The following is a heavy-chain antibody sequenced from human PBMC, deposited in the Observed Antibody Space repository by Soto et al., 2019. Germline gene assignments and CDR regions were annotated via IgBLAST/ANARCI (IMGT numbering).Heavy chain of an antibody. D-gene: IGHD3-22*01. CDR2: VYYTGST. CDR1: GGSINNYY. V-gene: IGHV4-59*01. CDR3: ARYSPPKKSYDSNPGWFDP. J-gene: IGHJ5*02. Sequence: SETLSLTCTVCGGSINNYYWTWVRQPPGKGREWIGYVYYTGSTSSNPSLKSRVTISLDTSMNQVSLTLNSVTAADTAMYFCARYSPPKKSYDSNPGWFDPWGQGTLVTVSS.